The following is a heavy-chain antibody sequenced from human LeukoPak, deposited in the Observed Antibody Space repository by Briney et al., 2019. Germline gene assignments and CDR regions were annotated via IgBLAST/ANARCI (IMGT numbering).Heavy chain of an antibody. J-gene: IGHJ4*02. V-gene: IGHV4-34*01. CDR1: GESFSGYY. CDR2: ISHSGST. D-gene: IGHD6-13*01. Sequence: PSETLSLTCAVYGESFSGYYWNYIRQPPGKGLEWIGEISHSGSTNYNPSLKSRVTISVDTSKNQFSLNLGSVTAADTAVYYCARRSKRGSTTPRVIDYWGQGTLVTVSS. CDR3: ARRSKRGSTTPRVIDY.